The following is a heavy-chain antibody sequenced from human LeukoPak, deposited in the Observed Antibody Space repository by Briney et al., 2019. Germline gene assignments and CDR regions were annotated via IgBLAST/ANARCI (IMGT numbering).Heavy chain of an antibody. V-gene: IGHV3-73*01. CDR3: ARDSLWFGSNFDY. D-gene: IGHD3-10*01. CDR2: IRSKANTYAT. CDR1: GFTFSGSA. J-gene: IGHJ4*02. Sequence: GGSLRLSCAASGFTFSGSAIHWVRQASGKGLEWVGRIRSKANTYATAYAASVQGRFTISRDDSKNTAYLQMNSLKAEDTAVYYCARDSLWFGSNFDYWGQGTLVTVSS.